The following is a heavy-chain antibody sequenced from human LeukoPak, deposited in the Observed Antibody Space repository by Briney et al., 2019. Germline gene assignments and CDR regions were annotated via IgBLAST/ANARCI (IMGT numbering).Heavy chain of an antibody. D-gene: IGHD1-20*01. Sequence: PGGSLRLSCAVAGFTFSSYGMSWVRQAPGKGLEWVSAISGSGGSTYYADSVKGRFTISRDNSKSTLYLQMNSLRAEDTAVYYCAKVDNWNDGRGDYWGQGTLVTVSS. CDR2: ISGSGGST. V-gene: IGHV3-23*01. CDR1: GFTFSSYG. CDR3: AKVDNWNDGRGDY. J-gene: IGHJ4*02.